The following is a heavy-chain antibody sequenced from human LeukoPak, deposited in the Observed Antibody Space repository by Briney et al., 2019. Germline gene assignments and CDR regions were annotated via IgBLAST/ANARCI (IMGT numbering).Heavy chain of an antibody. CDR2: ISAYNANT. CDR1: GYTFTSYG. Sequence: ASVKVSCKASGYTFTSYGISWVRQAPGQGLEWMGWISAYNANTNYAQKLQGRVTMTTDTSTSTAYMELRSLRSDDTAVYYCAREATGPKKIYFDYGGKGPLVTVSS. CDR3: AREATGPKKIYFDY. J-gene: IGHJ4*02. V-gene: IGHV1-18*04. D-gene: IGHD1/OR15-1a*01.